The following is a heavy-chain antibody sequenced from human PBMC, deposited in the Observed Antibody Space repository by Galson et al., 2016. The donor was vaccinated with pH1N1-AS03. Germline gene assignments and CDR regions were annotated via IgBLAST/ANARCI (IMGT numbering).Heavy chain of an antibody. CDR1: GFTINNNY. Sequence: SLRLSCAASGFTINNNYMSWVRQAPGKGLEWVSVIYGGGDTFYADSVRGRFTISGDDSKNTLYLQMNSLRAADTAMYYCARVDSSTYSDGWVPFDYWGQGTLVTVSS. V-gene: IGHV3-53*01. D-gene: IGHD5-24*01. CDR2: IYGGGDT. J-gene: IGHJ4*02. CDR3: ARVDSSTYSDGWVPFDY.